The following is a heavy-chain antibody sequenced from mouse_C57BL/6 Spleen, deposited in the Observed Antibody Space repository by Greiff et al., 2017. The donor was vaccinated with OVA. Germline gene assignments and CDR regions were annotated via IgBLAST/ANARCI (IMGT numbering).Heavy chain of an antibody. J-gene: IGHJ4*01. Sequence: EVQLQQSGPVLVKPGASVKMSCKASGYTFTDYYMNWVKQSHGKSLEWIGVINPYNGGTSYNQKFKGKATLTVDKSSSTAYMELNSLTSEDSAVYYCARGVITTVVAPYAMDYWGQGTSVTVSS. CDR2: INPYNGGT. V-gene: IGHV1-19*01. CDR1: GYTFTDYY. CDR3: ARGVITTVVAPYAMDY. D-gene: IGHD1-1*01.